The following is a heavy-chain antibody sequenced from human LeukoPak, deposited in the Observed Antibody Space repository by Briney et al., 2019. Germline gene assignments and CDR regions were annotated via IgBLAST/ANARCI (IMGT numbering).Heavy chain of an antibody. J-gene: IGHJ6*03. CDR3: ARGGYSSGWYDYYYYMDV. V-gene: IGHV3-7*01. CDR2: IKQDGSEK. CDR1: GFAVSSNY. Sequence: GGSLRLSCAASGFAVSSNYMSWVRQAPGKGLEWVANIKQDGSEKYYVDSVKGRFTISRDNAKNSLYLQMNSLRAEDTAVYYCARGGYSSGWYDYYYYMDVWGKGTTVTVSS. D-gene: IGHD6-19*01.